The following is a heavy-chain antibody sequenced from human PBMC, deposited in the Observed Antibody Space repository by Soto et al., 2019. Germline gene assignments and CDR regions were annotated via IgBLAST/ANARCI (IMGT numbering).Heavy chain of an antibody. CDR3: ASHTGSSPEGRYYYGMDV. J-gene: IGHJ6*02. Sequence: QVQLVQSGAAVKKPGSSVKVSCKASGGTFSSYAISWVRQAPGQGLEWMGGIIPIFGTADYAQTFQGRVTITADESTSTAYMELSSPRSEDTAVYYCASHTGSSPEGRYYYGMDVWGQGTTVTVSS. D-gene: IGHD1-26*01. CDR1: GGTFSSYA. CDR2: IIPIFGTA. V-gene: IGHV1-69*12.